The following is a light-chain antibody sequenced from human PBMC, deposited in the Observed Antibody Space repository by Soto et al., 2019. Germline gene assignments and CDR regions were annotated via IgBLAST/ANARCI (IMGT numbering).Light chain of an antibody. V-gene: IGKV3-11*01. Sequence: EVVLTQSPATLSLSPGERATLSCRASQSISNFLAWYQQRPGQTPRLLIYDSSIRAAGFPARFSGSGSGTDFTLTINNLEPEDFAVYYCQQYGHSLWTFGQGTKVDIK. CDR2: DSS. CDR3: QQYGHSLWT. CDR1: QSISNF. J-gene: IGKJ1*01.